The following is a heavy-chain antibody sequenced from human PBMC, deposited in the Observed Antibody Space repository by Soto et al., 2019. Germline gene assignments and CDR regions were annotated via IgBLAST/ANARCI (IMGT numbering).Heavy chain of an antibody. J-gene: IGHJ3*02. CDR1: GFTFSSYG. CDR2: ISYDGSNK. D-gene: IGHD1-1*01. CDR3: ARAGRGFDI. Sequence: PGVSLGLSFAASGFTFSSYGMHWVRQAPGKGLEWVAVISYDGSNKYYADSVKGRFTISRDNSKNTLYLQMNSLRAEDTAVYYCARAGRGFDIWGQGTMVTVSS. V-gene: IGHV3-30*03.